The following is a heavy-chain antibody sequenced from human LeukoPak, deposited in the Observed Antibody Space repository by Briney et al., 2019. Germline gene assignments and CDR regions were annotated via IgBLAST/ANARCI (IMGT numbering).Heavy chain of an antibody. J-gene: IGHJ5*02. Sequence: SQTLPLTCAVSGGSISSGGYSWSWIRQPPGKGLEWIGYIYHSGSTYYNPSLKSRVTISVDRSKNQFSLKLSSVTAADTAVYYCARVGSSSSNWFDPWGQGTLVTVSS. CDR2: IYHSGST. CDR3: ARVGSSSSNWFDP. V-gene: IGHV4-30-2*01. CDR1: GGSISSGGYS. D-gene: IGHD6-13*01.